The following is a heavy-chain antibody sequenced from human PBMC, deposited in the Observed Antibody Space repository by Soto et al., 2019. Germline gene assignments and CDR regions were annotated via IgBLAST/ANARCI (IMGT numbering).Heavy chain of an antibody. V-gene: IGHV4-34*01. CDR1: GGSFSGYY. D-gene: IGHD2-2*01. CDR2: INHSGST. Sequence: SETPSLTCAVYGGSFSGYYWSWIRQPPGKGLEWIGEINHSGSTNYNPSLKSRVTISVDTSKNQFSLRLSSVTAADTAVYYCARERRGYCSSTSCLNYYYYYGMDVWGQGTTVTVSS. J-gene: IGHJ6*02. CDR3: ARERRGYCSSTSCLNYYYYYGMDV.